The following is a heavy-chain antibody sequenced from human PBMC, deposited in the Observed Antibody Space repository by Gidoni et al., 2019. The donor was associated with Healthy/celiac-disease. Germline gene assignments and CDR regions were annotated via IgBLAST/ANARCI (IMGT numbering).Heavy chain of an antibody. CDR3: ARGGGNSSGPIDY. D-gene: IGHD3-22*01. V-gene: IGHV1-2*04. Sequence: QVQLVQSGAEVKKPGASVKVSCKASGYTFTGYYMHWVRQAPGQGLEWLGWINPNRGGTNYAQKFQGWVTMTRDTTISTAYMELSRLRSDDTAVYYCARGGGNSSGPIDYWGQGTLVTVSS. CDR2: INPNRGGT. J-gene: IGHJ4*02. CDR1: GYTFTGYY.